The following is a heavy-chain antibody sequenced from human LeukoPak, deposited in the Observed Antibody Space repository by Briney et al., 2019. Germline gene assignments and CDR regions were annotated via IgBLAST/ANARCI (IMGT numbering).Heavy chain of an antibody. D-gene: IGHD3-22*01. CDR1: GFTVSSNY. Sequence: PGGSLRLSCAASGFTVSSNYMSWVRQAPGKGLEWVSVIYSGGSTYYADSVKGRFTISRDNSKNTLYLQMNSLRAEDTAVYYCAREGETYYYDSSGSPSGGAFDIWGQGTMVTVSS. V-gene: IGHV3-66*01. CDR3: AREGETYYYDSSGSPSGGAFDI. J-gene: IGHJ3*02. CDR2: IYSGGST.